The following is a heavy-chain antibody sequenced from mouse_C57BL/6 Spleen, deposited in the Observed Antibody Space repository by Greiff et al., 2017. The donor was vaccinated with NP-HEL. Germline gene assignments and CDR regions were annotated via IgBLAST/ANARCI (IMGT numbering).Heavy chain of an antibody. V-gene: IGHV1-54*01. CDR3: ARNDYDWFAY. CDR1: GYAFTNYL. J-gene: IGHJ3*01. Sequence: QVQLQQSGAELVRPGTSVKVSCKASGYAFTNYLIEWVKQRPGQGLEWIGVINPGSGGTNYNEKVKGKATLTADKSSSTAYMQLSSLTSEDSAVYFCARNDYDWFAYWGQGTLVTVSA. D-gene: IGHD2-4*01. CDR2: INPGSGGT.